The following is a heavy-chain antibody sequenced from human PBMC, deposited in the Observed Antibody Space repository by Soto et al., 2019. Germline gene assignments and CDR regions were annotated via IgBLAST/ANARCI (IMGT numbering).Heavy chain of an antibody. CDR3: AKDQGTSYGVDV. CDR1: GFTFSSYA. V-gene: IGHV3-23*01. D-gene: IGHD2-2*01. J-gene: IGHJ6*02. CDR2: ISGSGGST. Sequence: GGSLRLSWAASGFTFSSYAMSWVRQAPGKGLECVLLISGSGGSTYSADSVKGRFTISRDNSKNTLYLQMDSLRAEDTAVYYCAKDQGTSYGVDVWGQGTTVTVSS.